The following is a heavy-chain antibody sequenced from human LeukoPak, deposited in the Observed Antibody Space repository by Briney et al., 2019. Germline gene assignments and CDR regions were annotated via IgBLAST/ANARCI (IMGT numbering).Heavy chain of an antibody. V-gene: IGHV4-4*07. CDR1: GGSISSYY. J-gene: IGHJ4*02. Sequence: SETLSLTCTVSGGSISSYYWSWIRQPAGRGLEWIGRLYTGGSTNYNPSLKNRVTISVDTSKNQFSLKLSSVTAADTAVYYCARDSLYCSRTNCYTDFDYWGQGTLVTVSS. CDR2: LYTGGST. D-gene: IGHD2-2*02. CDR3: ARDSLYCSRTNCYTDFDY.